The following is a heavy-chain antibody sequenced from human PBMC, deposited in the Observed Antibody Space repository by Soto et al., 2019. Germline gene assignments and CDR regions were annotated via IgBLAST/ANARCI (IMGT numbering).Heavy chain of an antibody. CDR3: ARDPNPPWYNWNDDMYYFDY. J-gene: IGHJ4*02. D-gene: IGHD1-1*01. CDR1: GFTFSSYS. V-gene: IGHV3-21*01. CDR2: ISSSSSYI. Sequence: PGGSLRLSCAASGFTFSSYSMNWVRQAPGKGLEWVSSISSSSSYIYYADSVKGRFTISRDNAKNSLYLQMNSLRAEDTAVYYCARDPNPPWYNWNDDMYYFDYWGQGTLVTVSS.